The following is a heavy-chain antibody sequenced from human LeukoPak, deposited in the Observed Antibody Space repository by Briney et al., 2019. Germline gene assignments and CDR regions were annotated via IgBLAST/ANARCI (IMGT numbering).Heavy chain of an antibody. CDR1: GGSISTYY. CDR3: ARGGNALDY. CDR2: FYYTGST. Sequence: SETLSLTCTVSGGSISTYYWSWMRQPPGKSLDWIGSFYYTGSTNYNPSPRSRVTISLDTSKNQISLRLSSVTAADTAVYYCARGGNALDYWGQGTLVTVSS. J-gene: IGHJ4*02. V-gene: IGHV4-59*01. D-gene: IGHD4-23*01.